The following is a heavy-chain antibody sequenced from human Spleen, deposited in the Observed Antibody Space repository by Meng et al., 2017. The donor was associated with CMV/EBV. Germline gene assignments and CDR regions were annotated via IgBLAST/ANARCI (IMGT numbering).Heavy chain of an antibody. CDR3: ARHGDGGAAAGFDY. CDR2: FHHNVSP. V-gene: IGHV4-39*01. Sequence: SESLSITCTVSGGSISSSSYYWGWIRQPPGKGLEWIGSFHHNVSPFYNSSLRSRVTISVDTSNNQVSLKLTSVTAADTAVYYCARHGDGGAAAGFDYWGQGTLVTVSS. J-gene: IGHJ4*02. CDR1: GGSISSSSYY. D-gene: IGHD6-13*01.